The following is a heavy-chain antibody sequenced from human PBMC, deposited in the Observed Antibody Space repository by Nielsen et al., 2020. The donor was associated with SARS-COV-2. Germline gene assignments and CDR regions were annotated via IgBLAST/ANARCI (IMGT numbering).Heavy chain of an antibody. J-gene: IGHJ5*02. D-gene: IGHD1-26*01. Sequence: SETLSLTCAVSGDSISSSNWWSWVRQPPGQGLEWIGEIYHSGNTNYNPSLKSRVTISVDKSKNQFSLRLISVTAADTAVYYCARLLTNTGNYSRFDPWGQGTLVTVSS. CDR2: IYHSGNT. CDR3: ARLLTNTGNYSRFDP. V-gene: IGHV4-4*02. CDR1: GDSISSSNW.